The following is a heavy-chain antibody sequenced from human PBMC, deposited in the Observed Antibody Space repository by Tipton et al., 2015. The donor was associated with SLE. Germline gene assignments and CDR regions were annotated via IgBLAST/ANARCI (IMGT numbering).Heavy chain of an antibody. Sequence: SLRLSCAASGFTFSSYAMHWVRQAPGKGLAWVAVISYDGSNKYYADSVKGRFTISRDNAKNTVYLQMNSLRAEDTARYYCVTAGRTAWLHYWGQVTLVTVS. V-gene: IGHV3-30*04. CDR1: GFTFSSYA. CDR3: VTAGRTAWLHY. J-gene: IGHJ4*02. CDR2: ISYDGSNK. D-gene: IGHD6-13*01.